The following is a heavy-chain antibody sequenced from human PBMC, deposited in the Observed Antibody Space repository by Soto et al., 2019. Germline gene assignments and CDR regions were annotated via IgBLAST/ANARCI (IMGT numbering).Heavy chain of an antibody. Sequence: EVQLLESGGGLVQPGGSLRLSCAASGFTFTSYAMSWVRQAPGKGLEWVSAISGSGGSTYYADSVKGRFTISRDNSKNTPYLQMNSLRAEDTAVYYCAKVAIPYDSSGYYQTFDYWGQGTLVTVSS. J-gene: IGHJ4*02. CDR3: AKVAIPYDSSGYYQTFDY. D-gene: IGHD3-22*01. CDR2: ISGSGGST. CDR1: GFTFTSYA. V-gene: IGHV3-23*01.